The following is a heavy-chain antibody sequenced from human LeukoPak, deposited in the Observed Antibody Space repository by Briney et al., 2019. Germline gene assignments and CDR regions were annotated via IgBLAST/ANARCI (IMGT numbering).Heavy chain of an antibody. CDR2: IYYSGST. CDR3: ARHYYDSSGYDY. V-gene: IGHV4-59*01. D-gene: IGHD3-22*01. J-gene: IGHJ4*02. Sequence: SETLSLTCTVSGGSISSYYWSWIRQPPGKGLEWIGYIYYSGSTNYNPSLKSRVTISVDTSKNQFSLKLSSVTAADTAVYYCARHYYDSSGYDYWGQGTLVTVSS. CDR1: GGSISSYY.